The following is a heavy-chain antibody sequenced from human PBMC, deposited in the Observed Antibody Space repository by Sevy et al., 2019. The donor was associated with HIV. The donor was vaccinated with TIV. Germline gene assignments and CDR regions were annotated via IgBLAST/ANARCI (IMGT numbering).Heavy chain of an antibody. V-gene: IGHV4-59*02. J-gene: IGHJ4*02. CDR1: GAAVSGYF. CDR2: IYDGGTT. Sequence: SETLSLTCAVSGAAVSGYFWSWVRQPPWKGLEWLGYIYDGGTTNYNPSLDSRLTISVDTSKNQFSLKLSSVTAADTAVYYCARGLQLWLGHFDYWGQGTLVTVSS. D-gene: IGHD5-18*01. CDR3: ARGLQLWLGHFDY.